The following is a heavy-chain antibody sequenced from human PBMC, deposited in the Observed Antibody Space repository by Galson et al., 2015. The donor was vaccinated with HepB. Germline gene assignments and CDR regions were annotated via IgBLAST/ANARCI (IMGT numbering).Heavy chain of an antibody. CDR3: AKDGYCSGGSCYSVRDYYYGMDV. CDR1: GFTFSSYG. CDR2: IRYDGSNK. J-gene: IGHJ6*02. V-gene: IGHV3-30*02. D-gene: IGHD2-15*01. Sequence: SLRLSCAASGFTFSSYGMHWVRQAPGKGLEWVAFIRYDGSNKYYADSVKGRFTISRDNSKNTLYLQMNSLRAEDTAVYYCAKDGYCSGGSCYSVRDYYYGMDVWGQGTTVTVSS.